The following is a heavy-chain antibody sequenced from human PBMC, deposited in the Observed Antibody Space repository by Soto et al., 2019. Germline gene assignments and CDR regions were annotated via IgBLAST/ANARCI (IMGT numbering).Heavy chain of an antibody. D-gene: IGHD1-26*01. V-gene: IGHV3-74*01. CDR3: ARAMTSVGAAAKGDF. CDR1: GFTFNTHW. CDR2: INSDGSIT. Sequence: EVQLVESGGGLSLPGGSLRLSCAASGFTFNTHWMHWVRQAPGKGLVWVSRINSDGSITDYADSVKGRFSISRDNPRNTLYLQMNSRSPEDTAVYYCARAMTSVGAAAKGDFWGQGTLVTVSS. J-gene: IGHJ4*02.